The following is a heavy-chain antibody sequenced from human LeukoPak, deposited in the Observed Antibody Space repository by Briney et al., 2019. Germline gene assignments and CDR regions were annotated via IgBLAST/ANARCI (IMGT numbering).Heavy chain of an antibody. CDR2: IYSGGST. Sequence: GGSLRLSCAASGFTVSSNYMSWVRQAPGKGLEWVSVIYSGGSTYYADSVKGRFTISRDNSKNTLYLQMNSLRAEDTAVYYCASHYDSNGFNDYWGQGTLVTVSS. CDR3: ASHYDSNGFNDY. D-gene: IGHD3-22*01. V-gene: IGHV3-66*04. J-gene: IGHJ4*02. CDR1: GFTVSSNY.